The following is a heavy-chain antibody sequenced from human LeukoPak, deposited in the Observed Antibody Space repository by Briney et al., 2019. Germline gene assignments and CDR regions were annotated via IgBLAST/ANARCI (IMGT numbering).Heavy chain of an antibody. CDR3: AKPGRTAAGLFDS. CDR2: FSVNGRDT. V-gene: IGHV3-23*01. J-gene: IGHJ4*02. CDR1: GFTFKNYA. D-gene: IGHD6-13*01. Sequence: GGSLRLSCAASGFTFKNYALSWVRQAPGKGLDLVSGFSVNGRDTYYADFVKGRFTIARDIAKNTLYLQMNSLRAEDTATYYCAKPGRTAAGLFDSWGQGTLVTVSS.